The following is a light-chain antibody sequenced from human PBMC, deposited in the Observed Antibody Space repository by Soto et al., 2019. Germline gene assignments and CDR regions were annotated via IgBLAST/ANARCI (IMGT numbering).Light chain of an antibody. CDR2: GVS. CDR3: QQYGSSPLT. Sequence: EIVLTQSPGTLSLSPGERATLSCRASHSVSRIYFAWYPQKRGQAPRLLIYGVSSRETGIPDRFICSGAGPECTRTISRLEPEDVSVDYCQQYGSSPLTFGGGTKVDIK. CDR1: HSVSRIY. V-gene: IGKV3-20*01. J-gene: IGKJ4*01.